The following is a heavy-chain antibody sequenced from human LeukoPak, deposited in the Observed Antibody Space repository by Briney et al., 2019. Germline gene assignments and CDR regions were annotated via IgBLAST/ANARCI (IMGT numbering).Heavy chain of an antibody. J-gene: IGHJ4*02. CDR1: GFTFSSYA. Sequence: GGSLRLPCAASGFTFSSYAMSWVRQAPGKGLEWVSAISGSGGSTYYADSVKGRFTISRDNSKNTLYPQMNSLRAEDTAVYYCAKDCSSGWYFFSYFDYWGQGTLVTVSS. CDR3: AKDCSSGWYFFSYFDY. V-gene: IGHV3-23*01. D-gene: IGHD6-19*01. CDR2: ISGSGGST.